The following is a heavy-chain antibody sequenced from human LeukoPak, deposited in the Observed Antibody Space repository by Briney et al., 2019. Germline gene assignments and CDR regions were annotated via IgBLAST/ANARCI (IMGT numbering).Heavy chain of an antibody. CDR2: INPNSGGT. V-gene: IGHV1-2*02. Sequence: GSSVKVSCKASGGTFTGYYMHWVRQAPGQGLEWMGWINPNSGGTNYAQKFQGRVTMTRDTSISTAYMELSRLRSDDTAVYYCVRAGVVPAAMVDYWGQGTLVTVSS. CDR1: GGTFTGYY. J-gene: IGHJ4*02. D-gene: IGHD2-2*01. CDR3: VRAGVVPAAMVDY.